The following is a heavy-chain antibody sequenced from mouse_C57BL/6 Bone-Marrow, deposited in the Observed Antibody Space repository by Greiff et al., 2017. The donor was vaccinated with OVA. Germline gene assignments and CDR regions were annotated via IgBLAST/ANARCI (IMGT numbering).Heavy chain of an antibody. Sequence: EVQLQQSVAELVRPGASVKLSCTASGFTFNNTYMHWVKQRPEQGLEWIGRIDPANGNTNYAPKFPGKATITADTSSNTAYLQLSSLTSEDTAIYYCARGRGDWFAYWGQGTLVTVSA. CDR2: IDPANGNT. CDR3: ARGRGDWFAY. V-gene: IGHV14-3*01. J-gene: IGHJ3*01. D-gene: IGHD2-13*01. CDR1: GFTFNNTY.